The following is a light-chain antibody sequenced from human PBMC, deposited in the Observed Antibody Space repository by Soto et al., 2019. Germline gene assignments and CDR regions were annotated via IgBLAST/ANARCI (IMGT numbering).Light chain of an antibody. CDR3: CSYAGSFTVA. V-gene: IGLV2-18*02. Sequence: QSALTQPPSVSGSPGQSVTISCSGTIDDVTAYYRVSWYQQTPGTAPKLMIYDVSNRPSGVPDRFSGSRSGNTASLTISGLQAEDEGDYFCCSYAGSFTVAFGGGTKLTVL. CDR2: DVS. CDR1: IDDVTAYYR. J-gene: IGLJ2*01.